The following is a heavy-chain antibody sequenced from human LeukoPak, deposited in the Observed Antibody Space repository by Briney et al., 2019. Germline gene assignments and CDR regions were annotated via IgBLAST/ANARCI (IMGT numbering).Heavy chain of an antibody. D-gene: IGHD3-10*01. CDR2: ISVSGGNT. V-gene: IGHV3-23*01. J-gene: IGHJ4*02. Sequence: PGGSLRLSCAASVFTFSRYSLSWVRQPPGRGLEWVAAISVSGGNTYYADSAKDRLTNSRDNSKNTLYRQVNSLSADDTGVYYCAKSAYGSGSYYSGDYWGEGTLFTVSS. CDR1: VFTFSRYS. CDR3: AKSAYGSGSYYSGDY.